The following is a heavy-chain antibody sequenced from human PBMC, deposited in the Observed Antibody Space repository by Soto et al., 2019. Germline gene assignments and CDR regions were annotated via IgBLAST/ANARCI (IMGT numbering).Heavy chain of an antibody. CDR3: AKNYFFDS. CDR1: YA. Sequence: YAMSWVRQGPGKGLEWVSSISVSGSPYYADPVKGRFTVSRDNSKDTLYLQMNSLTAEDTAVYFCAKNYFFDSWGPGTLVTVSS. V-gene: IGHV3-23*01. CDR2: ISVSGSP. J-gene: IGHJ4*02.